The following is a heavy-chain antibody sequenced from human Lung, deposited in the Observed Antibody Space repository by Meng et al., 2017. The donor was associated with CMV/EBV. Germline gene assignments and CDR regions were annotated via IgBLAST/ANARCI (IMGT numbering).Heavy chain of an antibody. CDR2: IYHSGST. D-gene: IGHD1-7*01. J-gene: IGHJ4*02. CDR1: GYSISSGYY. Sequence: SETLSLXCTVSGYSISSGYYWGWIRQPPGKGLEWIGSIYHSGSTYYNPSLKSRVTISVDTSKNQFSLKLSSVTAADTAVYYCARDNWNYDQKLFDYWCQGXLVTVSS. CDR3: ARDNWNYDQKLFDY. V-gene: IGHV4-38-2*02.